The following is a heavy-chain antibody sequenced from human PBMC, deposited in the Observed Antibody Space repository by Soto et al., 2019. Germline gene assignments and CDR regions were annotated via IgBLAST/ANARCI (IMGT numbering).Heavy chain of an antibody. Sequence: ASVKVSCKASGYTFTGYYMHWVRQAPGQGXEWMGWINPNSGGTNYAQKFQGRVTMTRDTSISTAYMELSRLRSDDTAVYYCAESAALRYYYDSSGSNYYYYGMDVWGQGTTVTVSS. CDR1: GYTFTGYY. J-gene: IGHJ6*02. CDR2: INPNSGGT. D-gene: IGHD3-22*01. V-gene: IGHV1-2*02. CDR3: AESAALRYYYDSSGSNYYYYGMDV.